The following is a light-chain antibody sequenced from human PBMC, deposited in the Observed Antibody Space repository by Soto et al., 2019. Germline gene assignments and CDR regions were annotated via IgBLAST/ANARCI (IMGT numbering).Light chain of an antibody. CDR2: DAS. V-gene: IGKV3-11*01. J-gene: IGKJ4*01. Sequence: EIVLTQSPATLSLSPGERATLSCRASQSVTSYLAWYQQKPGQPPRLLIYDASSRATGIPARFSGSGSGTDFTLTISSLDPEDFAVYYCQQRSDWPPLTFGGGTKVEIK. CDR1: QSVTSY. CDR3: QQRSDWPPLT.